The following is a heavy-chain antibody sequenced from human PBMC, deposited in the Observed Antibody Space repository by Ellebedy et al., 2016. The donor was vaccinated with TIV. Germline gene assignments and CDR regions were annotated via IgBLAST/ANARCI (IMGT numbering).Heavy chain of an antibody. J-gene: IGHJ4*02. CDR1: GGSMSTYY. D-gene: IGHD2-21*02. Sequence: SETLSLXXTVSGGSMSTYYWSWIRQPPGKGLEWIGYIYYSGSTNHNPSLKSRATISLDMSKNQFSLKLNSVTAADTAVYYCTTANCGGDCPRYWGQGTLVTVSS. CDR2: IYYSGST. V-gene: IGHV4-59*01. CDR3: TTANCGGDCPRY.